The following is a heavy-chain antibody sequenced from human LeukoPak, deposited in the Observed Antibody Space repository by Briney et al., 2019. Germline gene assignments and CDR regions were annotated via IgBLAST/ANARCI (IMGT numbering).Heavy chain of an antibody. Sequence: SETLSLTCTVSGGSISSYYWNWIRHPPGKGLEWIGYIYYSGSTNYNPSLKSRVTISVDTSKNQFSLKLSSVTAADTAVYYCALGNGFYYDTSGHTFDYWGQGTLVTVSS. CDR2: IYYSGST. J-gene: IGHJ4*02. CDR3: ALGNGFYYDTSGHTFDY. V-gene: IGHV4-59*08. D-gene: IGHD3-22*01. CDR1: GGSISSYY.